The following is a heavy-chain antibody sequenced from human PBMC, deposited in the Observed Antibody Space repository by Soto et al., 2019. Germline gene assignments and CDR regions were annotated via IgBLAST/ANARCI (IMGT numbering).Heavy chain of an antibody. Sequence: KSSETLSLTCAVYGGSFSGYYWSWIRQPPGKGLEWIGEINHSGNTNYNPSLKSRVTISVDTSKNQFSLKLSSVTAADTAVYYCARGGGYDPLLYFDYWGQGTLVPVYS. D-gene: IGHD5-12*01. CDR3: ARGGGYDPLLYFDY. CDR2: INHSGNT. V-gene: IGHV4-34*01. CDR1: GGSFSGYY. J-gene: IGHJ4*02.